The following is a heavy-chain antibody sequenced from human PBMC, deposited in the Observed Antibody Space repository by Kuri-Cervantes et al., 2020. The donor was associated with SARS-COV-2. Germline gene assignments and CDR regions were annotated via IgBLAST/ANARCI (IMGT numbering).Heavy chain of an antibody. CDR3: ARGYNDSSGYPLGWYFDL. D-gene: IGHD3-22*01. Sequence: GESLKISCAASGFTSSSYDMHWVRQATGKGLEWVSAIGTAGDTYYPGSVKGRFTISRENAKNSLYLQMNSLRAGDTAVYYCARGYNDSSGYPLGWYFDLWGRGTLVTVSS. V-gene: IGHV3-13*04. J-gene: IGHJ2*01. CDR2: IGTAGDT. CDR1: GFTSSSYD.